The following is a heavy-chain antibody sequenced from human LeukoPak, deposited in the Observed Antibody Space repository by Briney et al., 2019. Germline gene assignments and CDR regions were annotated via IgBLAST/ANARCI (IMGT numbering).Heavy chain of an antibody. CDR2: ISGSGGST. V-gene: IGHV3-23*01. CDR3: AKETMIVVVIPGDAFDI. Sequence: GGSLRLSCAASGFTFSSYAMSWVCQAPGKGLEWVSAISGSGGSTYYADSVKGRFTISRDNSKNTLYLQMNSLRAEDTAVYYCAKETMIVVVIPGDAFDIWGQGTMVTVSS. D-gene: IGHD3-22*01. CDR1: GFTFSSYA. J-gene: IGHJ3*02.